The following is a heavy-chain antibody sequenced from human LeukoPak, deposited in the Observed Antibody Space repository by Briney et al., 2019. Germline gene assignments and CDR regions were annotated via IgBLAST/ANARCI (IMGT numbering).Heavy chain of an antibody. CDR1: GYTFTGYY. CDR2: INPNSGGT. CDR3: APTPPPYSGSYSSNFDY. J-gene: IGHJ4*02. V-gene: IGHV1-2*02. D-gene: IGHD1-26*01. Sequence: ASVKVSCKASGYTFTGYYMHWVRQAPGQGLEWMGWINPNSGGTNYAQKFQGRVTMTRDTSISTAYMELSRLRSDDTAVYYCAPTPPPYSGSYSSNFDYWGQGTLVTVSS.